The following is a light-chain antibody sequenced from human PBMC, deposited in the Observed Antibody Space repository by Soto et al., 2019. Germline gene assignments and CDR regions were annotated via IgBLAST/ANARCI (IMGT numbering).Light chain of an antibody. CDR3: QQYGTSPRT. J-gene: IGKJ1*01. V-gene: IGKV3-20*01. CDR1: QSISSNY. Sequence: DIVMTQSPGTLSLSPVERATLSGMASQSISSNYLAWYQQKPVQSPRLLIYGASSRATGIPDRFSGRGSGTDFTLTISRLEPEDFAVYLCQQYGTSPRTFGQGTKVDIK. CDR2: GAS.